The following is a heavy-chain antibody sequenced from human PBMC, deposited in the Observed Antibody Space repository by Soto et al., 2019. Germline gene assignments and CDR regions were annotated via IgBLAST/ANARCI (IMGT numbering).Heavy chain of an antibody. J-gene: IGHJ4*02. D-gene: IGHD1-1*01. CDR2: SSNSGTFA. CDR1: GFTFSDYY. V-gene: IGHV3-11*06. CDR3: AISGDNFNVLDY. Sequence: QVHLVESGGGLVKPGGSLRLSCAASGFTFSDYYMSWVRQAPGRGLEWISYSSNSGTFARYATSVKGRFSISRDNANNSLYLEMNSLRVEDTAVYYCAISGDNFNVLDYWGQGTPVTVSS.